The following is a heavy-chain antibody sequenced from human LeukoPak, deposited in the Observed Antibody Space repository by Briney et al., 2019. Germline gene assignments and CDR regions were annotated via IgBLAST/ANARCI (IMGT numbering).Heavy chain of an antibody. Sequence: SETLSLTCALYGGSFSGYYWSWIRQPPGKGLEWIGEINHSVITNYNPSLKSRVTISVDTSKNQYSLELSSVTAADTDGYYCARGSYSSSWSPCHYFYYMDVWGKGTTVTVSS. J-gene: IGHJ6*03. V-gene: IGHV4-34*01. CDR3: ARGSYSSSWSPCHYFYYMDV. CDR1: GGSFSGYY. CDR2: INHSVIT. D-gene: IGHD6-13*01.